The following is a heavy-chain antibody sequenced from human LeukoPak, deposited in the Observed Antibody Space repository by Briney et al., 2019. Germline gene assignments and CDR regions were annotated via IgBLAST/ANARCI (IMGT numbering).Heavy chain of an antibody. CDR2: ISGSGGST. Sequence: PGGSLRLSCAASGFTFSSYAMSWVRQAPGKGLEWVSAISGSGGSTYYADSVKGRFTISRDNSKNTLYLQMNSLRAEDTAVYYCAQDYYDSSGYYLGGHWGQGTLVTVSS. D-gene: IGHD3-22*01. J-gene: IGHJ4*02. V-gene: IGHV3-23*01. CDR3: AQDYYDSSGYYLGGH. CDR1: GFTFSSYA.